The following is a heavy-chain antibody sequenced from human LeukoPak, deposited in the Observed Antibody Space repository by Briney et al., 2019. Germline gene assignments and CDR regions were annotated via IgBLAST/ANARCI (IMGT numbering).Heavy chain of an antibody. CDR2: IYYSGST. CDR1: GGSISSGDYY. J-gene: IGHJ4*02. D-gene: IGHD4-23*01. CDR3: ARVVTQGYFDY. V-gene: IGHV4-30-4*08. Sequence: SETLSFTCTVSGGSISSGDYYWSWIRQPPGKGLEWIGYIYYSGSTYYIPSLKSRVTISVDTSENQFSLKLSSVTAADTAVYYCARVVTQGYFDYWGQGTLVTVSS.